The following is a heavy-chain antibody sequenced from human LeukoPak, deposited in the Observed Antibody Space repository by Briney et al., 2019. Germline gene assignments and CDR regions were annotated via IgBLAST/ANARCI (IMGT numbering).Heavy chain of an antibody. J-gene: IGHJ5*02. CDR2: ISSSSSYI. Sequence: GGSLRLSSAASGFTSSSYSMNWVRQAPGKGLEWVSSISSSSSYIYYADSVKGRFTISRDNAKNSLYLQMNSLRAEDTAVYYCARHYYDSSGYSSWFDPWGQGTLVTVSS. CDR3: ARHYYDSSGYSSWFDP. V-gene: IGHV3-21*01. D-gene: IGHD3-22*01. CDR1: GFTSSSYS.